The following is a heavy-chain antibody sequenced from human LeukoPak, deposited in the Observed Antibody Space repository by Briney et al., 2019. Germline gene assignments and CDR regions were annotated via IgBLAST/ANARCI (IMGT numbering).Heavy chain of an antibody. D-gene: IGHD1-26*01. CDR3: AREKTSGSYWVDC. CDR2: IYHSGST. J-gene: IGHJ4*02. Sequence: SETLSLTCSVSGDSISSGDYYWGWIRQPPGKGLEWIGSIYHSGSTYYNPSLKSRVTISVDTSKNLFSLKLSSLTAADTAVYYCAREKTSGSYWVDCWGQGTLVTVSS. V-gene: IGHV4-38-2*02. CDR1: GDSISSGDYY.